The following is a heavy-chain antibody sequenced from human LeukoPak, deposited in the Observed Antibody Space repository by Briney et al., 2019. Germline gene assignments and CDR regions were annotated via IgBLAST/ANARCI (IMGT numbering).Heavy chain of an antibody. D-gene: IGHD3-3*01. CDR2: IWYDGNNK. CDR3: AKGGFHDFWTGTSDALDI. Sequence: GGSLRLSCAASGFTFSSYGMHWVRQAPGKGPESVAVIWYDGNNKYYANSVKGRFIISRDNYKSTLYLQMNSLRAEDTALYYCAKGGFHDFWTGTSDALDIWGQGTMVTV. J-gene: IGHJ3*02. V-gene: IGHV3-33*06. CDR1: GFTFSSYG.